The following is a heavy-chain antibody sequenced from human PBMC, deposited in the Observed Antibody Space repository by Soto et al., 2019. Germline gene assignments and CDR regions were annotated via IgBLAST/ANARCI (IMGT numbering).Heavy chain of an antibody. J-gene: IGHJ4*02. CDR3: ASARSTVTTTPFDY. D-gene: IGHD4-17*01. V-gene: IGHV3-21*01. Sequence: EVQLVESGGGLVKPGGSLRLSCAASGFIFSDYSMNWVRQAPGKGLEWVSSISSCSSYIYYADSVKGRFTISRDNAKNSLYLQMNGLRDEDTAVYYCASARSTVTTTPFDYWGQGTLVTVSS. CDR2: ISSCSSYI. CDR1: GFIFSDYS.